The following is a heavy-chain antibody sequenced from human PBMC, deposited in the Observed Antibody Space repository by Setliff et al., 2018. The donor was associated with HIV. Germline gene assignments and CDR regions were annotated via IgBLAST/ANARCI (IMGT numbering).Heavy chain of an antibody. J-gene: IGHJ4*02. CDR3: AKASRGEYYDNSGFFVTYFDN. CDR1: GFTVSSKY. V-gene: IGHV3-23*01. CDR2: ISGSGGST. Sequence: GGSLRLSCAASGFTVSSKYMSWVRQAPGKGLEWVSAISGSGGSTYYADSVKGRSTISRDNSGDTLYLHMNNLRAEDTAVYYCAKASRGEYYDNSGFFVTYFDNWGQGKLVTV. D-gene: IGHD3-22*01.